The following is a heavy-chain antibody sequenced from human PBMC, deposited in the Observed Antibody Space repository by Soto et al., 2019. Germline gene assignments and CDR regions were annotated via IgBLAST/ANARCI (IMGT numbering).Heavy chain of an antibody. CDR2: INPMFNST. CDR3: ARQIFAADY. D-gene: IGHD3-9*01. V-gene: IGHV1-69*01. J-gene: IGHJ4*02. CDR1: GGTFDHAA. Sequence: QVQLVQSGAEVKKPGSSVKVFCEAPGGTFDHAAITWVRQAPGKGLEWVGGINPMFNSTHYAQKFQGRVTITADAVTSTAFMELRGLTSDDTAVYYCARQIFAADYWGQGTLLVVSS.